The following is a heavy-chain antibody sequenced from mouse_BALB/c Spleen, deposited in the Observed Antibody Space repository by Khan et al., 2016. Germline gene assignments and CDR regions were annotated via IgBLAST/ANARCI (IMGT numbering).Heavy chain of an antibody. CDR1: GFTFTDYY. D-gene: IGHD2-3*01. J-gene: IGHJ1*01. CDR2: TRPKAKGYTT. CDR3: ARDIDDRWYFDV. Sequence: EVQLVESGGGLVQPGGSLRLSCATSGFTFTDYYMSWVRQPPGKALEWLGFTRPKAKGYTTEYGASVKARFTIARDNSQNILYLQMNNLRAEDSATYYCARDIDDRWYFDVWGAGTTVTVSS. V-gene: IGHV7-3*02.